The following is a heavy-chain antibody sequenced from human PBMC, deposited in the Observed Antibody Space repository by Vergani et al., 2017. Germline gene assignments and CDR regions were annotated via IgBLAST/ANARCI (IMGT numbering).Heavy chain of an antibody. D-gene: IGHD1-7*01. CDR2: IYTSGST. V-gene: IGHV4-4*07. J-gene: IGHJ5*02. CDR3: ARELPYNWNYLGWFDP. CDR1: GGSISSYY. Sequence: QVQLQESGPGLVKPSETLSLTCTVSGGSISSYYWSWIRQPAGKGLEWIGRIYTSGSTNYNPSLKSRVTMSVDTSKNQFSLKLSSVTAADTAVYYCARELPYNWNYLGWFDPWGQGTLVAVS.